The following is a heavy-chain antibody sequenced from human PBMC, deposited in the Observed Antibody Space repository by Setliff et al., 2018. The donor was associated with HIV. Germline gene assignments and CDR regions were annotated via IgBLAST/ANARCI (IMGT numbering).Heavy chain of an antibody. CDR3: ARQSDSSGYFPSWYFDY. CDR1: GGSISGYY. V-gene: IGHV4-59*08. J-gene: IGHJ4*02. CDR2: IFYSGST. D-gene: IGHD3-22*01. Sequence: SETLSLTCTVSGGSISGYYWSWIRQPPGEGLEWIGYIFYSGSTNYNPSLKSRVTISVDTSKNQFSLKLSSVTAADTAVYYCARQSDSSGYFPSWYFDYWAQGTLVTVSS.